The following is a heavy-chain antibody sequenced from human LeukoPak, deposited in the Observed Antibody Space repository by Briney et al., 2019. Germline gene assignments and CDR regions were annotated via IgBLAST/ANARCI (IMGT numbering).Heavy chain of an antibody. CDR2: INPNSGGT. CDR3: ARAYCYDSSGYYPFVSY. D-gene: IGHD3-22*01. J-gene: IGHJ4*02. V-gene: IGHV1-2*02. CDR1: GYSFSDYY. Sequence: ASVKVSCKASGYSFSDYYVHWVRQAPGQGLEWMGWINPNSGGTNYAQNFQGRVTMTRDTSITTAYMELSSLRSDDTAVYYCARAYCYDSSGYYPFVSYWGQGTLVTVSS.